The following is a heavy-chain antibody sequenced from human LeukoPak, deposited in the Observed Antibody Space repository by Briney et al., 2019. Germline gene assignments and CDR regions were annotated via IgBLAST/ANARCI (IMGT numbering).Heavy chain of an antibody. CDR1: GFTFSAYW. V-gene: IGHV3-7*01. CDR2: IKQDGSDK. D-gene: IGHD1-1*01. CDR3: VSTTRSSPFDN. J-gene: IGHJ4*02. Sequence: GGSLRLSCAASGFTFSAYWMSWVREAPGKGLEWLANIKQDGSDKQYVDSVKGRFAISRDNAKTSVYLQMNSPRAEDTAVYYCVSTTRSSPFDNWGQGTLVTVSS.